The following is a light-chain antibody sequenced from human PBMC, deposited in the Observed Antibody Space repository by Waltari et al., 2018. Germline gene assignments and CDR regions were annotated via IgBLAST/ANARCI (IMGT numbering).Light chain of an antibody. CDR2: YTK. CDR1: QGISSY. CDR3: QQYNSLPWT. Sequence: IQMTQSPSSLSTSVGDRVTITCRASQGISSYLNWYQQKAGKAPKLLIYYTKRLESGVLSRFSGSGSGTEFTLIISSLQPEDFASYYCQQYNSLPWTFGQGTKVEIK. V-gene: IGKV1-13*02. J-gene: IGKJ1*01.